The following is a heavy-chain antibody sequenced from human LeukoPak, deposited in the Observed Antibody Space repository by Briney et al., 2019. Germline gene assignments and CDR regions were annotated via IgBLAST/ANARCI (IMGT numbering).Heavy chain of an antibody. D-gene: IGHD1-26*01. CDR2: IYYSGST. CDR3: ARGVYGSQDY. Sequence: SETLSLICTVSGGSITSSSSSWGWIRQPPGKGLEWIGNIYYSGSTYYNSSLKSRVTISVDTSKNQFSLKLSSVTATDTAVYYCARGVYGSQDYWGQGTLVTVSS. J-gene: IGHJ4*02. V-gene: IGHV4-39*01. CDR1: GGSITSSSSS.